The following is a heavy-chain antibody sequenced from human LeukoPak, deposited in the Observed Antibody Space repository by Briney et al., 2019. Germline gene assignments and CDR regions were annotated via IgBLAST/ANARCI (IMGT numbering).Heavy chain of an antibody. CDR2: IYYSGGT. J-gene: IGHJ5*01. V-gene: IGHV4-59*08. Sequence: PSETLSLTCTVSGGSTSSYYWSWSPEPPGKGLGWVGYIYYSGGTNYNPSLKSRVTISVDTSKNQFSLKLSSVTAADTALYYCARSIAAPGRWFDSWGQGTLVTVSS. CDR1: GGSTSSYY. CDR3: ARSIAAPGRWFDS. D-gene: IGHD6-13*01.